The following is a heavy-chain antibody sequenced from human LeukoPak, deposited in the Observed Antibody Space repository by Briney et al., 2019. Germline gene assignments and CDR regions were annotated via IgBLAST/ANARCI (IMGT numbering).Heavy chain of an antibody. V-gene: IGHV3-23*01. CDR1: GFTFSSYA. CDR3: AKGRDGDYDDYYGMDV. D-gene: IGHD4-17*01. J-gene: IGHJ6*02. CDR2: ISGSGGST. Sequence: GGSLRRSCAASGFTFSSYAMSWVRQAPGKRLEWVSGISGSGGSTYYADSAKGQFTISRDNSKNTLYLQMNSLRAEDTAVYYCAKGRDGDYDDYYGMDVWGQGTTVTVSS.